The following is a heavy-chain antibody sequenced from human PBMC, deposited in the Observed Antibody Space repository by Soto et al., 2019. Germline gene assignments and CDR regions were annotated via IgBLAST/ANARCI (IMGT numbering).Heavy chain of an antibody. CDR1: GGFMNTYSC. D-gene: IGHD3-3*01. CDR3: ARGGHDFWRAYSGSLSQSYGLDV. CDR2: MYHNEKT. Sequence: PSETLSLTCTISGGFMNTYSCWSWVRQSPGKGLEWLMEMYHNEKTNYNPSLKSRVTISVDKSKNRFSLMLTSVTAADTAVYYCARGGHDFWRAYSGSLSQSYGLDVWGQGTTVTVSS. V-gene: IGHV4-4*02. J-gene: IGHJ6*02.